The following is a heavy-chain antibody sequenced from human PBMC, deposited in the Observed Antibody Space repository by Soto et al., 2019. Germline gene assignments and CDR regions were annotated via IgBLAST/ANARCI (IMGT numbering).Heavy chain of an antibody. J-gene: IGHJ6*02. V-gene: IGHV3-30*18. Sequence: VGSLRLSCAASGFTFSSYGMHWVRQAPGRGLEWVAFMSHDGSDKYYGDSVKGRFAISRDNSRNTVYLQMNSPRAEDTAVYYCTKRRNVLRFLEWSSGMEVWGQGTTVTVSS. CDR1: GFTFSSYG. D-gene: IGHD3-3*01. CDR2: MSHDGSDK. CDR3: TKRRNVLRFLEWSSGMEV.